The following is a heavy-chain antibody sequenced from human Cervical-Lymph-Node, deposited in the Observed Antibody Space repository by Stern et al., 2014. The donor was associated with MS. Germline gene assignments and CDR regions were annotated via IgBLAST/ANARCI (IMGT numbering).Heavy chain of an antibody. D-gene: IGHD3-3*01. CDR1: GGTFSNYA. Sequence: DQLVESGAEVKKPGSSVKVSCKASGGTFSNYAMNWVRQAPGQGLMWMGGIIPVFGTTNQTQHFQDRVTFTADKATNTAFLELTSLISGDTAIYYCVLQTLGATYWGQGTLVTVSS. CDR3: VLQTLGATY. J-gene: IGHJ4*02. V-gene: IGHV1-69*06. CDR2: IIPVFGTT.